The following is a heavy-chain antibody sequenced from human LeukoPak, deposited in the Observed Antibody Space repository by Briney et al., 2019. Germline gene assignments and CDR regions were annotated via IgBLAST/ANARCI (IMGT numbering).Heavy chain of an antibody. J-gene: IGHJ5*02. Sequence: GASVKVSCKASGGTFSSYAISWVRQAPGQGLEWKGGIIPIFGTANYAQKFQGRVTITADKSTSTAYMELSSLRSEDTAVYYCARGLEWLTRRHTWFDPWGQGTLVTVSS. CDR2: IIPIFGTA. D-gene: IGHD3-3*01. CDR1: GGTFSSYA. CDR3: ARGLEWLTRRHTWFDP. V-gene: IGHV1-69*06.